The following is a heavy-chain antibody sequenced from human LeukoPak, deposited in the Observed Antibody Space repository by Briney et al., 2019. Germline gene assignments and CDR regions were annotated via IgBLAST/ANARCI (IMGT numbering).Heavy chain of an antibody. J-gene: IGHJ4*02. CDR3: ARVLDNSSSRYQSLKY. Sequence: GGSLRLSCAASGFTFSSYAMHWVRQAPGKGLEYVSAISSNGGSTYYANSVKGRFTISRDNSKNTLYLQMGSLRAEDMAVYYCARVLDNSSSRYQSLKYWGQGTLVTVSS. CDR1: GFTFSSYA. D-gene: IGHD6-19*01. CDR2: ISSNGGST. V-gene: IGHV3-64*01.